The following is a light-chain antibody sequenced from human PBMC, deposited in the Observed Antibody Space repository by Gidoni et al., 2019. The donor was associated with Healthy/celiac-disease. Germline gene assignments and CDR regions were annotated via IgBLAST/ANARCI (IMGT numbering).Light chain of an antibody. CDR3: QSYDSSLSGSSVV. Sequence: QSVLTQPPSVSGAPGQRVTISCTGSSSNIGAGYDVHWYQQLPGTAPKLLISGNSNRPSGVPDRFSGSKSGTSASLAIPGLQAEDEADYYCQSYDSSLSGSSVVFGGGTKLTVL. CDR1: SSNIGAGYD. J-gene: IGLJ2*01. V-gene: IGLV1-40*01. CDR2: GNS.